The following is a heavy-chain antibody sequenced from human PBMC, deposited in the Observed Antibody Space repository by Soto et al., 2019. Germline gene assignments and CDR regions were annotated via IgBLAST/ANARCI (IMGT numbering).Heavy chain of an antibody. Sequence: ASVKVSCKASGYSFTSYAMHWVRQAPGQRLEWMGWINGGNGNTKYSQKFQGRVTITRDTSASTAYMELSSLRSEDTAVHYCARDRSNAFDIWGQGTMVTVSS. V-gene: IGHV1-3*01. CDR3: ARDRSNAFDI. J-gene: IGHJ3*02. CDR1: GYSFTSYA. CDR2: INGGNGNT.